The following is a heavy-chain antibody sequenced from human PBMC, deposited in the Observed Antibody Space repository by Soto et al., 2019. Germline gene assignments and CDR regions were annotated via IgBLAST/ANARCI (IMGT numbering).Heavy chain of an antibody. D-gene: IGHD6-13*01. CDR2: IYWDDDK. V-gene: IGHV2-5*02. CDR1: GFSLSTSGVG. Sequence: QITLKDSGPTLVKPTQTLTLTCTFSGFSLSTSGVGVGWIRQPPGTALEWLALIYWDDDKRYSPSLKSSLTNTKDTTKNQVVLTMTNTDPVDTATYYCAHISFSSLYYGMDVWGQGTTVTVSS. J-gene: IGHJ6*02. CDR3: AHISFSSLYYGMDV.